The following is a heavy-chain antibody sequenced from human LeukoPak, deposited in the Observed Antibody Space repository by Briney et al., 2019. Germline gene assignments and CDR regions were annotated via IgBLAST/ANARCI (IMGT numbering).Heavy chain of an antibody. V-gene: IGHV3-21*01. CDR1: GFTFSSYS. CDR3: ARDPGRSGMDV. J-gene: IGHJ6*02. Sequence: GGSLRLSRAASGFTFSSYSMNWVRQAPGQGLEWVSSISSSSSYIYYADSVKGRFTISRDNAKNSLYLQMNSLRAEDTAVYYCARDPGRSGMDVWGQGTTVTVSS. D-gene: IGHD1-1*01. CDR2: ISSSSSYI.